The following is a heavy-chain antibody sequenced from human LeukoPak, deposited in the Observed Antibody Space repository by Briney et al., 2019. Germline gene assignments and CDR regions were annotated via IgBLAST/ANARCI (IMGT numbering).Heavy chain of an antibody. V-gene: IGHV1-2*02. CDR3: ARVRRDSRSAPDDAVDI. Sequence: ASVKVSCKASGYTFTSYYMHWVRQAPGQGLEWMGWTNPNSGNTNYAQKFQGRVTMTRDTSISTAYMELSMLRSDDTAVYYCARVRRDSRSAPDDAVDIWGQGTMVNVSS. J-gene: IGHJ3*02. CDR1: GYTFTSYY. CDR2: TNPNSGNT. D-gene: IGHD3-22*01.